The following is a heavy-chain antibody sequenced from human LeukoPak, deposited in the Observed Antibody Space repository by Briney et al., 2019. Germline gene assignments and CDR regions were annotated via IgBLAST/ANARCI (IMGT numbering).Heavy chain of an antibody. CDR2: ISAYNGNT. Sequence: ASVKVSCKASGYTFTSYGISWVRQAPGQGLEWMGWISAYNGNTNYVQKLQGRVTMTTDTSTSTAYMELRSLRSDDTAVYYCARPNRRYCSSTSCFYYFDYWGQGTLVTVSS. V-gene: IGHV1-18*01. CDR1: GYTFTSYG. D-gene: IGHD2-2*01. CDR3: ARPNRRYCSSTSCFYYFDY. J-gene: IGHJ4*02.